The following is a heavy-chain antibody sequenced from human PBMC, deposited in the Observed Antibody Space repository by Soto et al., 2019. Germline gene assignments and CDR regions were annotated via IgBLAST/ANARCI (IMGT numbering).Heavy chain of an antibody. CDR3: AKVHPYGETGLSGYYFDY. CDR2: ISGSGGST. J-gene: IGHJ4*02. D-gene: IGHD4-17*01. Sequence: EVQLLESGGGLVQPGGSLRLSCAASGFTFSSYAMSWVRQAPGKGLEWVSAISGSGGSTYYADSVKGRFTISRDNSKNTLYLQMNSLRAEDTAVYYCAKVHPYGETGLSGYYFDYWGQGTLVTVSS. CDR1: GFTFSSYA. V-gene: IGHV3-23*01.